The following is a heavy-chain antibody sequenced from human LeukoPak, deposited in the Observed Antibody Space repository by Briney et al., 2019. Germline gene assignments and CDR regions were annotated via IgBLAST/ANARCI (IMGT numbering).Heavy chain of an antibody. D-gene: IGHD3-3*01. CDR1: GFTFSNYW. Sequence: PGGSLRLSCAASGFTFSNYWMACVRQAPGKGLEWVANIDQDGSEKESVDSVKGRFTISRDNAKNSLYLQMSNLRAEDTAVYYCARWRGAQSEFEYWGQGTLVTVSS. V-gene: IGHV3-7*01. CDR2: IDQDGSEK. CDR3: ARWRGAQSEFEY. J-gene: IGHJ4*02.